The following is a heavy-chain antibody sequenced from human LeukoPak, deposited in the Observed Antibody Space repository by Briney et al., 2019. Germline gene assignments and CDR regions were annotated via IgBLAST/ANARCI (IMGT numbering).Heavy chain of an antibody. CDR1: GFTFSSYS. CDR2: ISSSSSYI. J-gene: IGHJ5*02. CDR3: ARAPLGRFGEYAEFDP. Sequence: GGSLRLSCAASGFTFSSYSMNWVRQAPGKGLEWVSSISSSSSYIYYADSVKGRFTISRDNAKNSLYLQMNSLRAEDTAAYYCARAPLGRFGEYAEFDPWGQGTLVTVSS. D-gene: IGHD3-10*01. V-gene: IGHV3-21*01.